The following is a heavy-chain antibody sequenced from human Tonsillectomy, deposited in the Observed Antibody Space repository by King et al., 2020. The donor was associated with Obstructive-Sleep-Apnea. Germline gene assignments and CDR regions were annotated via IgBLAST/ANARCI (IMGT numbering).Heavy chain of an antibody. Sequence: QLQESGPGLVKPSETLSLTCTVSGGSISSSTYYWGWIRQPPGKGLEWIGSIYYSGSAYYNPSLKSRVTISVDTSKNQFSLKLTSLTAADTAVYYCAREFRYFDWLLWRDWFDPWGQGTLVTVSS. V-gene: IGHV4-39*07. J-gene: IGHJ5*02. D-gene: IGHD3-9*01. CDR3: AREFRYFDWLLWRDWFDP. CDR2: IYYSGSA. CDR1: GGSISSSTYY.